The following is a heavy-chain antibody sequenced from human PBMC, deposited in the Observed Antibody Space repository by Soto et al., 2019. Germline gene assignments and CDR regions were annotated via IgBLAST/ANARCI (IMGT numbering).Heavy chain of an antibody. J-gene: IGHJ6*03. Sequence: SETLSLTCAVSSGSISSSNWWSWVRQPPWKGLEWIGEIYHSGSTNYNPSLKSRVTISVDKSKNQFSLKLSSVTAADTAVYYCARVHCISTSCYSYYYYYYMDVWGKGTTVTVSS. D-gene: IGHD2-2*01. V-gene: IGHV4-4*02. CDR2: IYHSGST. CDR3: ARVHCISTSCYSYYYYYYMDV. CDR1: SGSISSSNW.